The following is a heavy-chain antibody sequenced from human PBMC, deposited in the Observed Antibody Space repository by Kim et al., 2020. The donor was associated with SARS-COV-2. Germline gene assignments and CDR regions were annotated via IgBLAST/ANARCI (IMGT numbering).Heavy chain of an antibody. V-gene: IGHV4-34*01. J-gene: IGHJ4*02. CDR2: INHSGST. CDR3: ASIWGEDGYNFLISY. CDR1: GGSFSGYY. Sequence: SETLSLTCTVYGGSFSGYYWSWIRQPPGKGLEWIGEINHSGSTNYNPSLKSRVTISVDTSKNQFSLKLSSVTAADTAVYYCASIWGEDGYNFLISYWGQGTLVTVSS. D-gene: IGHD5-12*01.